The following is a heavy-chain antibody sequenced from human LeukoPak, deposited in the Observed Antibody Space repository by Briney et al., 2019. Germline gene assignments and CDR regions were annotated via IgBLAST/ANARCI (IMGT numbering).Heavy chain of an antibody. CDR1: GYTFTSYY. CDR3: ARVNNYYDSSGYLYYFDN. V-gene: IGHV1-2*02. D-gene: IGHD3-22*01. J-gene: IGHJ4*02. Sequence: GASVKVSCKASGYTFTSYYIHWVRQAPGRGLEWMGWINPNSGGTNTAQKFQGRVTMTRDTSLNTAYMELSRLRSDDTAVYYCARVNNYYDSSGYLYYFDNWGKGTLVTVSS. CDR2: INPNSGGT.